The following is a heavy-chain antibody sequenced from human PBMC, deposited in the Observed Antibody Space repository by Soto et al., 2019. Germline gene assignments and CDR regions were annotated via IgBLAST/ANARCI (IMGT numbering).Heavy chain of an antibody. Sequence: VGSLRLSCAASGFTFSSYAMSWVRQAPGKGLEWVSAISGSGGSTYYADSVKGRFTISRDNSKNTLYLQMNSLRAEDTAVYYCANGGGGSYYGYFDYWGQGTLVTVSS. CDR1: GFTFSSYA. V-gene: IGHV3-23*01. CDR3: ANGGGGSYYGYFDY. D-gene: IGHD1-26*01. J-gene: IGHJ4*02. CDR2: ISGSGGST.